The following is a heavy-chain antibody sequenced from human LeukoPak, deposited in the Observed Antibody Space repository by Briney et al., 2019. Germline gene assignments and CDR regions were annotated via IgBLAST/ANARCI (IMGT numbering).Heavy chain of an antibody. CDR1: GYSISSGYY. J-gene: IGHJ5*02. D-gene: IGHD3-22*01. Sequence: PSETLSLTCAVSGYSISSGYYWGWIRQPPGKGLEWIGSVYHSGSTYYNPSLKSRVTISVDTSKNQFSLRLSSVTAADTAVYYCARHGNYYDTSQSDPWGQGTLVTVSS. V-gene: IGHV4-38-2*01. CDR2: VYHSGST. CDR3: ARHGNYYDTSQSDP.